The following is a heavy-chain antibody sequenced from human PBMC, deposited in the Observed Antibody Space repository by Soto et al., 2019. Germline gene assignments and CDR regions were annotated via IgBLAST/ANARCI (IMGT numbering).Heavy chain of an antibody. CDR3: ARAVAVPADFDY. CDR2: INASGGST. D-gene: IGHD6-19*01. J-gene: IGHJ4*02. V-gene: IGHV1-46*01. CDR1: GYTFSTYY. Sequence: GASVKVSCKASGYTFSTYYMHWVRQAPGQGFEWMGIINASGGSTTYAQKFQGRVTITRDTSASTAYMELSSLRSEDTAVYYCARAVAVPADFDYWGPGTLVTVSS.